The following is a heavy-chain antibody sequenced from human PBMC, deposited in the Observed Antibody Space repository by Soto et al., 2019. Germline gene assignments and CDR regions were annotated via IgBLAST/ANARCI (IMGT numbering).Heavy chain of an antibody. CDR3: AKTPRNCSGGSGYLTQGFYP. Sequence: PGGSLRLSCAASGFTFSSYAMSWVRQAPGKGLEWVSAISGSGGNTYYADSVKGRFTISRDNSKNTVYLQMKSLRAEDTAVYYCAKTPRNCSGGSGYLTQGFYPWGQGTLVTVSS. CDR2: ISGSGGNT. D-gene: IGHD2-15*01. V-gene: IGHV3-23*01. J-gene: IGHJ5*02. CDR1: GFTFSSYA.